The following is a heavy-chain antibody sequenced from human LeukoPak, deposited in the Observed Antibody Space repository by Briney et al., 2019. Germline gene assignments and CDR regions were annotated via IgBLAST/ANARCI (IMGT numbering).Heavy chain of an antibody. V-gene: IGHV3-9*01. J-gene: IGHJ4*02. CDR2: ISWNSGTI. CDR1: GFTFDDYA. D-gene: IGHD5-18*01. Sequence: PGGSLRLSCAASGFTFDDYATHWVRQAPGKGLEWVSGISWNSGTIGHADSVKGRFTISRDNAKDSLYLQMNSLRTDDTALYYCARGLEKGYSYGIDYWGQGTLVTVSS. CDR3: ARGLEKGYSYGIDY.